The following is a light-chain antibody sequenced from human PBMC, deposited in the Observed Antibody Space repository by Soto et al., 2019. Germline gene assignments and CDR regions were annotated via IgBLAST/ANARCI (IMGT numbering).Light chain of an antibody. J-gene: IGKJ2*03. CDR1: QSLVHSSGNTF. Sequence: DGLLTQSPLSLSVTVGQPASISCRSSQSLVHSSGNTFLSWFFQRPGQSPRRLIYKVFNRDSGAPDRFSGSGSGTHFTLQITRVEAEDVGGYDCMQYAHWPHSFGQGTKLEIK. CDR3: MQYAHWPHS. V-gene: IGKV2-30*02. CDR2: KVF.